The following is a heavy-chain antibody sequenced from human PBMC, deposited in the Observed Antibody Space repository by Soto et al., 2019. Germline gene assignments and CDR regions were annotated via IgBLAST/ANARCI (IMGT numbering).Heavy chain of an antibody. CDR2: INTYNGNT. J-gene: IGHJ3*02. CDR3: ARVVSRAFDI. D-gene: IGHD3-16*01. Sequence: GASVKVSCKASGYSFSNYGISWVRQAPGQGLGWMGWINTYNGNTNYAQKLQGRVTMTTDTSTSTVYMELRSLRSDDTAVYYCARVVSRAFDIWGQGTMVTVSS. V-gene: IGHV1-18*01. CDR1: GYSFSNYG.